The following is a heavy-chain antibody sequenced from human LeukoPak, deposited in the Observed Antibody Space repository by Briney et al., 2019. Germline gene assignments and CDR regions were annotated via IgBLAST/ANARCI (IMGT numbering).Heavy chain of an antibody. V-gene: IGHV3-7*03. D-gene: IGHD6-19*01. J-gene: IGHJ4*02. CDR1: GCNFRDHW. Sequence: AGGSLRLSCAVSGCNFRDHWMDWVRQAPGKGLEWVGHIKNDGSETYYLDSLKGRFSISRDNTNNALYLQMNSLRVEDTAVYYCVKNDGWFHLAQWGQGTLVTVSS. CDR2: IKNDGSET. CDR3: VKNDGWFHLAQ.